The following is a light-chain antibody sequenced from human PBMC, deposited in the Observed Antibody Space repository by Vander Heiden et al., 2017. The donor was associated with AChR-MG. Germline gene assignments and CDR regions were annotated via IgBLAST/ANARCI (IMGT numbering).Light chain of an antibody. Sequence: EVVLTQSPATVSLSPGDRATISCWASQSVGTYLAWYQQKPGQAPRLLIYDTSNRATGIPPRFSGSGSGTNFTLTISSLEPEDFAVYYCQQRYTWPPITFGQGTRLDIK. CDR2: DTS. V-gene: IGKV3-11*01. CDR1: QSVGTY. CDR3: QQRYTWPPIT. J-gene: IGKJ5*01.